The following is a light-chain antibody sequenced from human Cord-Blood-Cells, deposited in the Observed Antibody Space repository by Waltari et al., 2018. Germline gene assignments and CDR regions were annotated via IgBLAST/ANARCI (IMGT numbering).Light chain of an antibody. CDR1: QSISSY. CDR2: AAS. Sequence: DIQMNQSPSSLSASVGDRVTITCRASQSISSYLNWYQQKPGKAPKLLIYAASSLQSGVPSRFSGSGSGTDFTLTISSLQPEDFATYYCQQSYSTVTFGGGTKVEIK. CDR3: QQSYSTVT. J-gene: IGKJ4*01. V-gene: IGKV1-39*01.